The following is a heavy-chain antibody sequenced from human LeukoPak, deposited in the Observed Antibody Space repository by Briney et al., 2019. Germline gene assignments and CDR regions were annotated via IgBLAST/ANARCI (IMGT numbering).Heavy chain of an antibody. D-gene: IGHD6-13*01. CDR1: GFTFSSYA. Sequence: GGSLRLSCAASGFTFSSYAMSWVRHAPGKGLEWVSGISCSGGSTFYADSVKGRFTISRDNSKNTLYLQMNSLSAEDTAVYYCAKDVGSLALLSGMFDPWGEGRLVTVSS. CDR3: AKDVGSLALLSGMFDP. CDR2: ISCSGGST. J-gene: IGHJ5*02. V-gene: IGHV3-23*01.